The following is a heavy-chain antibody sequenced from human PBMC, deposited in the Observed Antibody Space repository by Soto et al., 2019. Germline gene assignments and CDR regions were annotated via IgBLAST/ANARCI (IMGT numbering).Heavy chain of an antibody. CDR2: TYYRSKWYN. V-gene: IGHV6-1*01. CDR1: GDSVSINSAA. D-gene: IGHD7-27*01. CDR3: ARIQISNWGSAFGAVDI. Sequence: PSQTLSLTCAISGDSVSINSAAWNLIRQSPSRGLEWLGRTYYRSKWYNDYAVSVKSRITINPDTSKNQFSLQLNSVTPEDTAVYYCARIQISNWGSAFGAVDIWGQGTMVTVSS. J-gene: IGHJ3*02.